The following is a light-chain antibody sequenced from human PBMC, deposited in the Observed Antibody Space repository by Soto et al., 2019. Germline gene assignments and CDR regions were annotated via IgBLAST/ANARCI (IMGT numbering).Light chain of an antibody. Sequence: EIVLTQSPGTLSFYPGERATLTCRASQSVSSSYLAWYQQKPGQAPRLLIFAASSRASGIPDRFSGSGSGTDFTLTISRLEPEDFAVYYCQQYGSSLWTFGQGTKV. V-gene: IGKV3-20*01. J-gene: IGKJ1*01. CDR3: QQYGSSLWT. CDR1: QSVSSSY. CDR2: AAS.